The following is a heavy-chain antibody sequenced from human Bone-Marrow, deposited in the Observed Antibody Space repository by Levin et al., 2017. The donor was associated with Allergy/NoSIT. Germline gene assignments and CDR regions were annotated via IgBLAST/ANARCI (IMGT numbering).Heavy chain of an antibody. CDR1: GFTFSSYG. D-gene: IGHD3-3*01. J-gene: IGHJ6*03. Sequence: PGGSLRLSCAASGFTFSSYGMHWVRQAPGKGLEWVAVIWYDGSNKYYADSVKGRFTISRDNSKNTLYLQMNSLRAEDTAVYYCARARSWDFWSGYPPDQYYYYMDVWGKGTTVTVSS. CDR3: ARARSWDFWSGYPPDQYYYYMDV. CDR2: IWYDGSNK. V-gene: IGHV3-33*01.